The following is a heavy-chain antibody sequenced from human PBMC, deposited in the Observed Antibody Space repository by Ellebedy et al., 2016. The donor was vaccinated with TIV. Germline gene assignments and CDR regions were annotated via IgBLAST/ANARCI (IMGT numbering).Heavy chain of an antibody. CDR2: IKEDGSEK. CDR3: TSTRE. Sequence: GGSLRLXCAASGFTFSRLWMRWVRQAPGKGLEWVANIKEDGSEKYYVDSVKGRFTVSRDNAKKSLYLQMNSLRAEDTAVYYCTSTREWGQGTLVTVSS. V-gene: IGHV3-7*01. D-gene: IGHD1-1*01. J-gene: IGHJ4*02. CDR1: GFTFSRLW.